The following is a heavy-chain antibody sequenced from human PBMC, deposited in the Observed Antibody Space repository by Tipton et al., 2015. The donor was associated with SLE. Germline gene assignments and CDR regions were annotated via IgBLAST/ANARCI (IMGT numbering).Heavy chain of an antibody. CDR3: AKTWGPTGGMVDY. CDR1: GFTFSSYG. CDR2: IRYDGSNK. V-gene: IGHV3-30*02. D-gene: IGHD3-16*01. Sequence: SLRLSCAASGFTFSSYGMHWVRQAPGKGLEWVAFIRYDGSNKYYADSVKGRFTISRDNSKNTLYLQMNSLRAEDTAVYYCAKTWGPTGGMVDYWGQGTLVTVSS. J-gene: IGHJ4*02.